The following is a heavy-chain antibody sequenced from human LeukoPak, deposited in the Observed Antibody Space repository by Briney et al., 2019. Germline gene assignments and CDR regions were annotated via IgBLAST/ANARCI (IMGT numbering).Heavy chain of an antibody. V-gene: IGHV4-38-2*02. CDR3: ARDSSINWFDP. D-gene: IGHD6-13*01. CDR1: GYSISSGYY. CDR2: IYHSGST. J-gene: IGHJ5*02. Sequence: SETLSLTCTVSGYSISSGYYWGWIRQPPGKGLEWIGSIYHSGSTYYNPSLKSRVTISVDTSKNQFSLKLSSVTAADTAVYYCARDSSINWFDPWGQGTLVTVSS.